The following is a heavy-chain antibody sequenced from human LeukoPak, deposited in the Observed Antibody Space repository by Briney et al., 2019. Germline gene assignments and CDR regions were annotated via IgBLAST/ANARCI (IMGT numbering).Heavy chain of an antibody. CDR3: ARGRPRPIFGVVIIRLDP. D-gene: IGHD3-3*01. CDR2: INHSGST. J-gene: IGHJ5*02. V-gene: IGHV4-34*01. CDR1: GGSFSGYY. Sequence: PSETLSLTCAVYGGSFSGYYWSWIRQPPGKGLEWIGEINHSGSTNYNPSLKSRVTISVDTSKNQFSLKLSSVTAADTAVYYCARGRPRPIFGVVIIRLDPWGQGTLVTVSS.